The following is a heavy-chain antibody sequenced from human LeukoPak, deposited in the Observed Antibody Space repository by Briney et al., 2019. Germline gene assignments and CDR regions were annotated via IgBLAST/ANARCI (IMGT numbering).Heavy chain of an antibody. V-gene: IGHV3-30*18. CDR1: GFTFSSYG. CDR2: ISYVGSNK. Sequence: GGSLRLSCAASGFTFSSYGMQWVRQAPGKGLGWVAVISYVGSNKYYADSVKGRFTISRDNSKNTLYLQMNSLRAEDTAVYYCANSVGDDSSGYYLGFDPWGQGTLVTVSS. J-gene: IGHJ5*02. CDR3: ANSVGDDSSGYYLGFDP. D-gene: IGHD3-22*01.